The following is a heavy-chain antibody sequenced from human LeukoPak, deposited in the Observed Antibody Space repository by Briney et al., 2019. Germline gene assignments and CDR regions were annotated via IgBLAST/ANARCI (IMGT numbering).Heavy chain of an antibody. J-gene: IGHJ4*02. V-gene: IGHV1-2*04. CDR1: GYTFTGYY. CDR2: INPNSGGT. CDR3: AARGFWSGYQFEGL. Sequence: ASVKVSCKASGYTFTGYYMHWVRQAPGQGLEWMGWINPNSGGTNYAQKFQGWVTMTRDTSISTAYMELSRLGSEDTAVYYCAARGFWSGYQFEGLWSQGTLVTVSS. D-gene: IGHD3-3*01.